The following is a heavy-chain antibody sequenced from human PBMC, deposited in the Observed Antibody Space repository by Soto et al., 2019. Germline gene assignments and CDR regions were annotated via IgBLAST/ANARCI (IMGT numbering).Heavy chain of an antibody. CDR3: AQNITSRIDS. CDR2: FSTYNSYT. D-gene: IGHD2-2*01. J-gene: IGHJ5*01. V-gene: IGHV1-18*01. CDR1: GYTFRNYG. Sequence: QVQLVQSGPELRKPGASVKVSCKTSGYTFRNYGISWVRQAPGQGLEWMGWFSTYNSYTHSARKFHGRVSMTIESSTSSAFLELRNLRTDDTAFYYCAQNITSRIDSWGQGTLVTVSS.